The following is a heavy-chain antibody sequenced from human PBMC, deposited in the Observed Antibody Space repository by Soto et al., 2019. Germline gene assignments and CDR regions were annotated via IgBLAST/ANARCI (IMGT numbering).Heavy chain of an antibody. CDR1: GYTFTSYG. Sequence: ASVKVSCKASGYTFTSYGISWVRQAPGQGLEWMGWINAYNGNTNYAQKLQGRVTMTTDTSTGTAYMELRSLRSDDTAVYYCARFGHKWEWLVPVPIDFIDIWGQGTMVTVSS. CDR2: INAYNGNT. V-gene: IGHV1-18*01. D-gene: IGHD6-19*01. CDR3: ARFGHKWEWLVPVPIDFIDI. J-gene: IGHJ3*02.